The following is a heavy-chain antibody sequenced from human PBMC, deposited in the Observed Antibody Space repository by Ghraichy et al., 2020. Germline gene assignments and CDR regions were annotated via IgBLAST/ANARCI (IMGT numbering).Heavy chain of an antibody. V-gene: IGHV4-59*08. CDR3: ARQGLERSTIAQPDY. D-gene: IGHD5-24*01. CDR1: GGSISGYY. J-gene: IGHJ4*02. CDR2: IYYSGRT. Sequence: SETLSLTCTVSGGSISGYYWSWIRQPPGKGLEWIGYIYYSGRTDYNPSLKSRVTMSVDTSKNQVSLRLSSVTAADTAIYYCARQGLERSTIAQPDYWGQGTLVTVSS.